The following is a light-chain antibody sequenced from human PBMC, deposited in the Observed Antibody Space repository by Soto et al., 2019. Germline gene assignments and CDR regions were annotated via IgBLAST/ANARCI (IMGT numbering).Light chain of an antibody. V-gene: IGLV2-14*03. Sequence: QSALTQPASVSGSPGQSITISRTGTISDVGGYNYVSWYQHHPGKAPKLMIYDVSYRPSGVSNRFSGSKSGNTASLTVSGLQAEDEGDYYCSSYTTSGTYVFGTGTKLTVL. J-gene: IGLJ1*01. CDR1: ISDVGGYNY. CDR3: SSYTTSGTYV. CDR2: DVS.